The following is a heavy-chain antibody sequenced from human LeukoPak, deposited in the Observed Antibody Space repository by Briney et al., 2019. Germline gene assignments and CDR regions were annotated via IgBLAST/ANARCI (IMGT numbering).Heavy chain of an antibody. Sequence: GGSLRLSCEASGFIFSNYWMSWVRQVPGKGLEWVANVNEEATETYYGDSVKGRFTISRDNANKELHLQMNSLRAEDTAMYYCVRWDCSGGNCNSGSRLFEHWGQGTLVTVSS. D-gene: IGHD2-15*01. CDR3: VRWDCSGGNCNSGSRLFEH. V-gene: IGHV3-7*02. CDR1: GFIFSNYW. CDR2: VNEEATET. J-gene: IGHJ4*02.